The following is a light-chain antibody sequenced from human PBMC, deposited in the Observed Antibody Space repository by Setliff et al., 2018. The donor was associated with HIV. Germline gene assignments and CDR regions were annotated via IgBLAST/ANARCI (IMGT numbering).Light chain of an antibody. CDR1: SSDVGGYNY. Sequence: QSVLTQPAFVSGSPGQSIIISCTGTSSDVGGYNYVSWYQQHPGKAPKLIIYEVTNRPSGVSDRFSGSKSVNTASLTISGLQTEDEADYYCNSYTTSGTRVFGTGTKVT. V-gene: IGLV2-14*01. CDR3: NSYTTSGTRV. CDR2: EVT. J-gene: IGLJ1*01.